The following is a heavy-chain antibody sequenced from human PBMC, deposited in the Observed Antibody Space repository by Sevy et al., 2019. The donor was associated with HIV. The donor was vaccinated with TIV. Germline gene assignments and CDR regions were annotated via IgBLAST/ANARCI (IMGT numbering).Heavy chain of an antibody. J-gene: IGHJ4*02. V-gene: IGHV3-9*01. Sequence: GGSLRLSCATSGFMFDNYGMHWVRQVPGKGLEWVSGISWNSGNIVYGDAVKGRFTISRDNAKNAVYLQMNSLRTEDTALYYRAKGGGANWGTFMADYWGQGTLVTVSS. D-gene: IGHD7-27*01. CDR2: ISWNSGNI. CDR3: AKGGGANWGTFMADY. CDR1: GFMFDNYG.